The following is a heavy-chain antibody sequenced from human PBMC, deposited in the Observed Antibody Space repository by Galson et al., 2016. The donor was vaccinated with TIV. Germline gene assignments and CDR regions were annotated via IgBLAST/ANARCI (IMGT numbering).Heavy chain of an antibody. D-gene: IGHD2-15*01. V-gene: IGHV1-8*02. CDR2: MNHYSGNT. CDR1: GYSFIDHD. Sequence: SVKVSCKASGYSFIDHDINWVRQATGQGLEWMGWMNHYSGNTGYAQKFQGRVTMTRNTAISTAYMDLNSLTSEDTAVYYCARAVGWNCVDPWGQGTLVTVSS. CDR3: ARAVGWNCVDP. J-gene: IGHJ5*02.